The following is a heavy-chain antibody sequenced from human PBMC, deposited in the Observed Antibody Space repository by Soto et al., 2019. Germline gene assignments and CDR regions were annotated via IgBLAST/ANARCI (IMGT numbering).Heavy chain of an antibody. J-gene: IGHJ5*02. Sequence: GASVKVSCKASGYTFTSYYMHWVRQAPGQGLEWMGIINPSGGSTSYAQKFQGRVTMTRATSTSTVYMELSSLRSEDTAVYYCARDVVRYSSSWYRSKGNWFDPWGQGTLVTVSS. CDR2: INPSGGST. CDR1: GYTFTSYY. CDR3: ARDVVRYSSSWYRSKGNWFDP. D-gene: IGHD6-13*01. V-gene: IGHV1-46*01.